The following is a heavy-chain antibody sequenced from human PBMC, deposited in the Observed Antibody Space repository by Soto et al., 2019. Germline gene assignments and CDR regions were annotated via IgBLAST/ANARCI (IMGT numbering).Heavy chain of an antibody. CDR3: VKLVGDLGY. Sequence: EVQLSESGGGLLQPGGSLRLSCAASGFTFSNNAISWVRQAPGKGLEWVSSIRGSGDNTYYADSVKGRFTISRDNSKNTLYLQMDGLRAEDTAVYYCVKLVGDLGYWGQGTLVTVSS. CDR1: GFTFSNNA. D-gene: IGHD1-26*01. J-gene: IGHJ4*02. CDR2: IRGSGDNT. V-gene: IGHV3-23*01.